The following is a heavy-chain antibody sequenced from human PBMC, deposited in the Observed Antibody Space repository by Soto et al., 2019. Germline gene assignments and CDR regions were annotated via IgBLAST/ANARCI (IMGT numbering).Heavy chain of an antibody. V-gene: IGHV3-15*01. J-gene: IGHJ4*02. CDR3: TTDGERYCSSPSCYTGDY. D-gene: IGHD2-2*02. CDR2: IKSKTDGGTT. Sequence: GGSLRLSCAASGFTFSNAWMSWVRQAPGKGLEWVGRIKSKTDGGTTDYAAPVKGRFTISRDDSKNTLYLQMNSLKTEDPAVYYCTTDGERYCSSPSCYTGDYWGQGTLVTVSS. CDR1: GFTFSNAW.